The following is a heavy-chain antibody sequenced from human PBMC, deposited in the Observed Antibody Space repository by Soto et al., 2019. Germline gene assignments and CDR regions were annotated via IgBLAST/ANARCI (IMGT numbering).Heavy chain of an antibody. CDR2: MNANNGNT. V-gene: IGHV1-8*01. CDR3: ARADYYYLDY. CDR1: GYTFASYD. J-gene: IGHJ4*02. D-gene: IGHD3-10*01. Sequence: ASVKVSCKASGYTFASYDINWVRQATGQGLEWMGWMNANNGNTRYAQKFQGRVTMTRDTSASTAYMELSSLRSEDTAVYYCARADYYYLDYWGQGTLVTVSS.